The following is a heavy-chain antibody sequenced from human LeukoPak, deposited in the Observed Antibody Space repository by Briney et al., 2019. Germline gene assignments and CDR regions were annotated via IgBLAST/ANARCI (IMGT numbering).Heavy chain of an antibody. J-gene: IGHJ4*02. CDR3: ARMTRRFGSGSYYTDY. CDR1: GGSISSYY. V-gene: IGHV4-34*01. CDR2: INHSGST. D-gene: IGHD3-10*01. Sequence: SETLSLTCTVSGGSISSYYWSWIRQPPGKGLEWIGEINHSGSTNYNPSLKSRVTISVDTSKNQFSLKLSSVTAADTAVYYCARMTRRFGSGSYYTDYWGQGTLVTVSS.